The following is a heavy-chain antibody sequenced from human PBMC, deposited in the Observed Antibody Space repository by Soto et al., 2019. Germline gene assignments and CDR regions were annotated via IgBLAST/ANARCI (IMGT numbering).Heavy chain of an antibody. CDR2: IDHRGDI. J-gene: IGHJ4*02. V-gene: IGHV4-34*01. CDR1: RRPLNMYY. CDR3: ATVRRHVGVRRDYHARGFDS. Sequence: SETLSLTCAVYRRPLNMYYWSWIRQSPGKGLEWIGDIDHRGDIRYSPSLQSRTTISVDPSKNQFSLKVISVTAADTAVYYCATVRRHVGVRRDYHARGFDSWGQGTQVTVSS. D-gene: IGHD3-3*01.